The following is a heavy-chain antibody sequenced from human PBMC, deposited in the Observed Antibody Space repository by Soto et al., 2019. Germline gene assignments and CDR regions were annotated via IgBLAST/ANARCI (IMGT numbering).Heavy chain of an antibody. D-gene: IGHD2-15*01. CDR1: GFVFRTNA. J-gene: IGHJ4*02. CDR3: ASLKIYCRGETCYSGYHDY. CDR2: IRGSGDNT. V-gene: IGHV3-23*04. Sequence: DEQLVESGGDLVQPGGSLRLSCAASGFVFRTNAMSWVRQRPGQGLEWVSAIRGSGDNTYYADSVKGRFSFSRDNSKNTLFLQMNSLRAEDTAMYYCASLKIYCRGETCYSGYHDYWGQGTLVTVSS.